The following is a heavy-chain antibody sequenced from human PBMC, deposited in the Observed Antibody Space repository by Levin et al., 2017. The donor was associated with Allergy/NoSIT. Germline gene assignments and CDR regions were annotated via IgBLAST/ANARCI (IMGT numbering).Heavy chain of an antibody. CDR2: INPNSGGT. Sequence: KRGESLKISCKASGYTFIGYYIHWVRQAPGQGLEWMGWINPNSGGTNFAQKFQGRVTMTRDTSISTAYMDLSSLRSDDTAVYYCARALGTSYVYWYFDLWGRGTLVTVSS. D-gene: IGHD2-2*01. CDR3: ARALGTSYVYWYFDL. CDR1: GYTFIGYY. J-gene: IGHJ2*01. V-gene: IGHV1-2*02.